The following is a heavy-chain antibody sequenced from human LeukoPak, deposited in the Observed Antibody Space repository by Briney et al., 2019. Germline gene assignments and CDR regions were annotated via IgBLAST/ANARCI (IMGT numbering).Heavy chain of an antibody. J-gene: IGHJ4*02. Sequence: ASVKVSCKASGYTFTSYGISWVRQAPGQGLEWMGWISAYNGNTNYAQKLQGRVTMTTDTSTSTAYMELRSLRSDGTAVYYCAKVVTMLHFDYWGQGTLVTVSS. CDR1: GYTFTSYG. CDR3: AKVVTMLHFDY. CDR2: ISAYNGNT. D-gene: IGHD2-21*02. V-gene: IGHV1-18*01.